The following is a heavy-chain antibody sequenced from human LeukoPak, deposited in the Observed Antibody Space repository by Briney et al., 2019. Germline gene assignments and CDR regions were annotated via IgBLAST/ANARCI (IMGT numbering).Heavy chain of an antibody. D-gene: IGHD6-6*01. CDR1: GYTFTSYY. Sequence: AASVRVSCTASGYTFTSYYMHWVRQAPGQGLEWMGIINPSGGSTSYAQKFQGRVTMTRDMSTSTVYMELSSLRSEDTAVYYCARVSSSYYYYYYMDVWGKGTTVTVSS. J-gene: IGHJ6*03. CDR2: INPSGGST. V-gene: IGHV1-46*01. CDR3: ARVSSSYYYYYYMDV.